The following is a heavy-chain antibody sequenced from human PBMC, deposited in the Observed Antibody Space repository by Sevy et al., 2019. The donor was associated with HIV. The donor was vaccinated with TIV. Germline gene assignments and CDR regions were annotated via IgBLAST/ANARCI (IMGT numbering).Heavy chain of an antibody. CDR1: GFTFSSSG. CDR3: ARPRFLEWLSSAAFDI. Sequence: GGSLRLSCAASGFTFSSSGMHWVRQAPGKGLEWVAVIAYDGSNKNYADSVKGRFTLSRDNSKNTLYLQMNSLGAEDTAVYYCARPRFLEWLSSAAFDIWGQGTMVTVSS. CDR2: IAYDGSNK. D-gene: IGHD3-3*01. V-gene: IGHV3-30*03. J-gene: IGHJ3*02.